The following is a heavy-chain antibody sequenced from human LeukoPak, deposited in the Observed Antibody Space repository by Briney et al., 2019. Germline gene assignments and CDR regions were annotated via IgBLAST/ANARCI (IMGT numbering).Heavy chain of an antibody. CDR3: ARDRGWKDTVTTPFDY. V-gene: IGHV4-4*07. J-gene: IGHJ4*02. CDR1: GGSISSYY. CDR2: IYTSGST. Sequence: SETLSLTCTVSGGSISSYYWSWIRQPAGKGLEWIGRIYTSGSTNYSPSLKSRVTMSVDTSKNQFSLKLSSVTAADTAVYYCARDRGWKDTVTTPFDYWGQGTLVTVSS. D-gene: IGHD4-17*01.